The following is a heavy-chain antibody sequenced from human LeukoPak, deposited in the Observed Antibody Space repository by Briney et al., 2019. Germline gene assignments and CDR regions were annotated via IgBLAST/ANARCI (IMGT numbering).Heavy chain of an antibody. CDR3: ARDRGLWFRELLLDY. J-gene: IGHJ4*02. Sequence: GASVKVSCKASGYTFTGYYMHWVRQAPGQGLEWMGWINPNSGGTNYAQKFQGRVTMTRDTSISTAYMELSRLRSDDTAVYYCARDRGLWFRELLLDYWGQGTLVTVSS. V-gene: IGHV1-2*02. CDR2: INPNSGGT. D-gene: IGHD3-10*01. CDR1: GYTFTGYY.